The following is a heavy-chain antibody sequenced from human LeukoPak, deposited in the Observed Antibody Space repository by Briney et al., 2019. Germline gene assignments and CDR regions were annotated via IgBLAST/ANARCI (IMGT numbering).Heavy chain of an antibody. J-gene: IGHJ4*02. V-gene: IGHV3-74*01. Sequence: PGGSLRLSCAASGFTFSNYWMQWVRQAPGKGLVWVSRIDTDGSTTTYADSVKGRFTISGDNAKNTLYLQMNSLRVEDTAVYYCARDVGIAVADWGQGTLVTVSS. D-gene: IGHD6-19*01. CDR2: IDTDGSTT. CDR3: ARDVGIAVAD. CDR1: GFTFSNYW.